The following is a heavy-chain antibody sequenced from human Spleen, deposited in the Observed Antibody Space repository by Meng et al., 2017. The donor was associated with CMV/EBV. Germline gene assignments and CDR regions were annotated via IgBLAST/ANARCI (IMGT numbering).Heavy chain of an antibody. D-gene: IGHD6-6*01. J-gene: IGHJ4*02. CDR3: ARDRSSSSDY. CDR2: INWNGGRI. CDR1: AFIFSDYY. Sequence: GGSLRLSCTGSAFIFSDYYIDWVRQVPGKGLEWVSGINWNGGRIGYADSVKGRLTISRDNAKNSLYLEMKSLRAEDTALYHCARDRSSSSDYWGQGTLVTVSS. V-gene: IGHV3-20*01.